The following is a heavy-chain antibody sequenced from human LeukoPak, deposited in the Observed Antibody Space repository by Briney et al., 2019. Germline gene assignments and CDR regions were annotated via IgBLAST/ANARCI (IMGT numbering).Heavy chain of an antibody. CDR3: ARYTFGGVIANYVYY. V-gene: IGHV4-38-2*02. D-gene: IGHD3-16*02. CDR2: IYHSGST. Sequence: SETLSLTCTVSGYSISSGYYWGWIRQPPGKGLEWIGSIYHSGSTYYNPSLKSRVTISVDTSKNQFSLKLSSVTAADTAVYYCARYTFGGVIANYVYYWGQGTLVTVSS. J-gene: IGHJ4*02. CDR1: GYSISSGYY.